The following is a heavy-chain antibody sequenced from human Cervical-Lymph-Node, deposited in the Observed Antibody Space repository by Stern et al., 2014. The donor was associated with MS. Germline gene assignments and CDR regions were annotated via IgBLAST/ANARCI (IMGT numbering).Heavy chain of an antibody. CDR1: GGSITDYF. V-gene: IGHV4-59*01. J-gene: IGHJ4*02. D-gene: IGHD3-9*01. CDR3: VGRSDWFDY. CDR2: VYYRGDT. Sequence: VQLVESGPGLVKPSETLSLSCTVSGGSITDYFWTWIRQPPGKPLEWIGNVYYRGDTYSNPSLTSRVTISVDTSEKQVSLKLRSVTAADTAVYFCVGRSDWFDYWGQGILVTVSS.